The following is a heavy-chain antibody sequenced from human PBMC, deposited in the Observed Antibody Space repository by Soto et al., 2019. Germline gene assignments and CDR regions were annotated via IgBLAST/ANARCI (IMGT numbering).Heavy chain of an antibody. D-gene: IGHD6-6*01. CDR2: ISYTGRT. Sequence: SETLSLTCTVSGGSISSDANFWSWIRQLPGRGLEWIGYISYTGRTYYTPSLNSRLTISLDTSKNLFPLRLSAVTAADTAVYFCARGSFSSSSSWFDPWGQGTLVTVSS. V-gene: IGHV4-31*03. CDR1: GGSISSDANF. J-gene: IGHJ5*02. CDR3: ARGSFSSSSSWFDP.